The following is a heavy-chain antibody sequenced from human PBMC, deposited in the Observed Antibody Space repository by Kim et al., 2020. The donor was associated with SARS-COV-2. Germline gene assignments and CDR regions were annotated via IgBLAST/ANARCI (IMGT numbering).Heavy chain of an antibody. Sequence: YYNPSHKRRATISVDTSNYQFSLKLSPVTAADTAVYYCAGRLRLPYGMDVWGQGTTVTVSS. J-gene: IGHJ6*02. D-gene: IGHD2-21*01. CDR3: AGRLRLPYGMDV. V-gene: IGHV4-39*01.